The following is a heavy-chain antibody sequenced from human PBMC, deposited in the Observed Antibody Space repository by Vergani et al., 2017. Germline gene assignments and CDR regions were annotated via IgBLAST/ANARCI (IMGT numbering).Heavy chain of an antibody. CDR1: GGSISSGSYY. Sequence: QVQLQESGPGLVKPSQTLSLTCTVSGGSISSGSYYWSWIRQPAGKGLEWIGRIYTSGSTNYNPSLKSRVTISVDTSKNQFSLKLSSVTAADTAVYYCARSFYGKPDNGFDPWGQGTLVTVSS. V-gene: IGHV4-61*02. J-gene: IGHJ5*02. D-gene: IGHD1-1*01. CDR3: ARSFYGKPDNGFDP. CDR2: IYTSGST.